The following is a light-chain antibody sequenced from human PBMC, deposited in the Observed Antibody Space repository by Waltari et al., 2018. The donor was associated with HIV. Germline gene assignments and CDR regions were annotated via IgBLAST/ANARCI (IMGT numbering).Light chain of an antibody. CDR3: MIWYGNIWV. Sequence: QAVLTQPFSLSASPGASASLSCTLRSGVNVQNYRIYWYQQRPGSPPRDLLRYKSESDKELGSGIPSRFSGSTDVPANAGNLVISGLQSEDEADYYCMIWYGNIWVFGGGTKLTV. CDR1: SGVNVQNYR. CDR2: YKSESDK. J-gene: IGLJ3*02. V-gene: IGLV5-45*03.